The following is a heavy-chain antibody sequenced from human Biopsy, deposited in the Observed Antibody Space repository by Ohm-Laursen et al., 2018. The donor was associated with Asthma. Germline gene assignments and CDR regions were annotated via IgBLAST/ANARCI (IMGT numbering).Heavy chain of an antibody. J-gene: IGHJ4*02. CDR3: ARASYDILTGYYNYFDY. CDR1: GYTFTSYG. Sequence: AASVKVFCKASGYTFTSYGISWVRQAPGQGLEWMGGIIPIFGTANYAQKFQGRVTITADESTSTAYMELSSLRSEDTAVYYCARASYDILTGYYNYFDYWGQGTLVTVSS. CDR2: IIPIFGTA. D-gene: IGHD3-9*01. V-gene: IGHV1-69*13.